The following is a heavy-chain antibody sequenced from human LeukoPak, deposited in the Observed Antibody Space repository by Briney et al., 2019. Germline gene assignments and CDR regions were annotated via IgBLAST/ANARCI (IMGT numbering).Heavy chain of an antibody. CDR2: INSDGSST. Sequence: GGSLRLSCAASGFTFSSYWMHWVRQAPGKGLVWVSRINSDGSSTSYADSVKGRFTISRDNAENTVYLHMSSLRTDDTAVYYCAGDLYGDYGHYWGQGTLVTVSS. CDR1: GFTFSSYW. V-gene: IGHV3-74*01. D-gene: IGHD4-17*01. CDR3: AGDLYGDYGHY. J-gene: IGHJ4*02.